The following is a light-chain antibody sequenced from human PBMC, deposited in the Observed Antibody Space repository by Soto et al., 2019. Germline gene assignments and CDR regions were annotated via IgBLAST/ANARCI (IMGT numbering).Light chain of an antibody. V-gene: IGKV1-39*01. CDR1: QNTKKY. CDR3: QQSFRTPYT. J-gene: IGKJ2*01. Sequence: DTEMTQSPSSLAASVGGRVTITCRASQNTKKYFNWYQLRPGAAPELLIYAASTLHSGVPSRFSGSGSGTEFTLTITRLQPEDFATYFCQQSFRTPYTFGQGTKV. CDR2: AAS.